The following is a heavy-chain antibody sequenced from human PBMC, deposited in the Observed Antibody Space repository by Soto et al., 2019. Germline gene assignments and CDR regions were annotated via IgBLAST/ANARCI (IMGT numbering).Heavy chain of an antibody. Sequence: SGPTLVNPTQTLTLTCTFSGFSLSTGGVGVGWIRQPPGKALEWLAAIYWNDDKRYSSSLKNRLTITKDTSKNQEVLTMTNMDPVDTATYYCAHRRRIGEVAYSAWFDPWGEGTLVTVSS. J-gene: IGHJ5*02. CDR1: GFSLSTGGVG. D-gene: IGHD4-4*01. V-gene: IGHV2-5*01. CDR2: IYWNDDK. CDR3: AHRRRIGEVAYSAWFDP.